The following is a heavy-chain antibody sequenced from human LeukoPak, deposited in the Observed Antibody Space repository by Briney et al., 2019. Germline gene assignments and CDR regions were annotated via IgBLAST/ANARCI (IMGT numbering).Heavy chain of an antibody. Sequence: SETLSLTCTVSGGSISSSSYYWGWIRQPPGKGLEWIGSIYYSGSTYYNPSLKSRVTISVDTSKNQFSLKLSSVTAADTAVYYCARDRRLGYSYGPYYFDYWGQGTLVTVSS. J-gene: IGHJ4*02. CDR2: IYYSGST. D-gene: IGHD5-18*01. CDR3: ARDRRLGYSYGPYYFDY. CDR1: GGSISSSSYY. V-gene: IGHV4-39*07.